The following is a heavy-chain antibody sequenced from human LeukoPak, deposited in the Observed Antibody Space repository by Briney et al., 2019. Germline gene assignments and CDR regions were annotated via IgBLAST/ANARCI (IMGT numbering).Heavy chain of an antibody. D-gene: IGHD3-22*01. J-gene: IGHJ4*02. CDR3: ARAGYYDSSGYSPLDC. V-gene: IGHV1-18*01. CDR2: ISAYNGNT. Sequence: ASVKVSCKASGYTFTSYGISWVRQAPGQGLEWMGWISAYNGNTNCAQKLQGRVTMTTDTSTSTAYMELRSLRSDDTAVYYCARAGYYDSSGYSPLDCWGQGTLVTVSS. CDR1: GYTFTSYG.